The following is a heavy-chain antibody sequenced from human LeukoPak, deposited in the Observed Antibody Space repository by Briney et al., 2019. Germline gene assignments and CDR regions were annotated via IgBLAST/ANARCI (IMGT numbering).Heavy chain of an antibody. V-gene: IGHV3-23*01. CDR2: ISGSGGST. CDR3: AKDGRTEGDYVWGSYRYWIPFDY. CDR1: GFTFSSYA. Sequence: GGSLRLSCAASGFTFSSYAMSWFRQAPGKGLEWVSAISGSGGSTYYADSVKGRFTISRDNSKNTLYLQMNSLRAEDTAVYYCAKDGRTEGDYVWGSYRYWIPFDYWGQGTLVTVSS. D-gene: IGHD3-16*02. J-gene: IGHJ4*02.